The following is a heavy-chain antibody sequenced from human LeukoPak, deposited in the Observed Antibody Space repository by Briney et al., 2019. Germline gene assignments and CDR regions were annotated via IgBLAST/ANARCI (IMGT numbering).Heavy chain of an antibody. D-gene: IGHD1-1*01. CDR1: GFTFSNHP. V-gene: IGHV3-23*01. J-gene: IGHJ4*02. CDR2: VSGNGLSK. Sequence: GGSLRLSCAVSGFTFSNHPMTWVRQAPGKGLEWVAGVSGNGLSKYYADSMKGRFTVSRDNAKNTVYLQMNSLRADDTAVYYCAKGNGDFLDYWAQGTLVTVSS. CDR3: AKGNGDFLDY.